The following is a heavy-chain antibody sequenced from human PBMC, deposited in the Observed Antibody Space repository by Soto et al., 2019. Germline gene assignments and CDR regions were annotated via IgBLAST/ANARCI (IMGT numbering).Heavy chain of an antibody. CDR2: IYYSGST. D-gene: IGHD3-22*01. CDR1: GGSISSSSYY. J-gene: IGHJ4*02. CDR3: AGAPIHYYDSSGYPSNFDY. V-gene: IGHV4-39*01. Sequence: SETLSLTCTVSGGSISSSSYYWGWIRQPPGKGLEWIGSIYYSGSTYYNPSLKSRVTISVDTSKNQFSLKLSSVTAADTAVYYCAGAPIHYYDSSGYPSNFDYWGQGTLVTVSS.